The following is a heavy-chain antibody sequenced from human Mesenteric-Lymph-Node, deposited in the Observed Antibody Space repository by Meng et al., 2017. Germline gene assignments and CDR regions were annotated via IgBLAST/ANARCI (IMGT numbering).Heavy chain of an antibody. CDR2: IYSGGST. D-gene: IGHD6-13*01. CDR1: GFTVSSNY. CDR3: ARGSIYSSTAPFDY. J-gene: IGHJ4*02. V-gene: IGHV3-66*02. Sequence: GESLKISCAASGFTVSSNYMSWVRQAPGNGLEWVSVIYSGGSTYYADSVKGRFTISRDNSKNTLYLQMNSLRAEDTAVYYCARGSIYSSTAPFDYWGQGTLVTVSS.